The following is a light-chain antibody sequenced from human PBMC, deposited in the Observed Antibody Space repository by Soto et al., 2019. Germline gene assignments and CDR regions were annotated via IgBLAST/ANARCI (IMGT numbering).Light chain of an antibody. CDR2: DDN. CDR1: SSNIGGNS. CDR3: GSWDSSLSAYV. J-gene: IGLJ1*01. V-gene: IGLV1-51*01. Sequence: VLAQPPSVSAAPGQKVTISCSGSSSNIGGNSVSWYQQLPGTAPKLLIYDDNKRPSGIPDRFSGSKSGTSATLGITGFQTGDEADYYCGSWDSSLSAYVFGTGTKVTVL.